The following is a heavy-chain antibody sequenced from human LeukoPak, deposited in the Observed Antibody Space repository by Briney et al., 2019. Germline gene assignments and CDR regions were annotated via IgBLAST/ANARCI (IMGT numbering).Heavy chain of an antibody. V-gene: IGHV1-69*06. CDR1: GYTFTSYY. CDR2: IIPIFGTA. D-gene: IGHD3-22*01. J-gene: IGHJ4*02. Sequence: SVKVSCKASGYTFTSYYMHWVRQAPGQGLEWMGGIIPIFGTANYAQKFQGRVTITADKSTSTAYMELSSLRSEDTAVYYCAFILYYYDSSGYYYENDYWGQGTLVTVSS. CDR3: AFILYYYDSSGYYYENDY.